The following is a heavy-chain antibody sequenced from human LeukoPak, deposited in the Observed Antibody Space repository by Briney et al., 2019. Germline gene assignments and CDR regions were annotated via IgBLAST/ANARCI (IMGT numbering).Heavy chain of an antibody. D-gene: IGHD6-19*01. CDR1: GFTFSSYA. CDR3: ANLTVAGTVLDFDY. J-gene: IGHJ4*02. Sequence: PGGSLRLSCAASGFTFSSYAMSWVRQAPGKGLEWVSAICGSGGSTYYADSVKGRFTISRDNSKNTLYLQMNSLRAEDTAVYYCANLTVAGTVLDFDYWGQGTLVTVSS. V-gene: IGHV3-23*01. CDR2: ICGSGGST.